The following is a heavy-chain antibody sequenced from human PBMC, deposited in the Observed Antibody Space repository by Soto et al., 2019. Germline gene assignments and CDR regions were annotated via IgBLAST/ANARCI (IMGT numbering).Heavy chain of an antibody. CDR1: GYSFTSYW. J-gene: IGHJ6*02. Sequence: GESLKISCKGSGYSFTSYWIGWVRQMPGKGLEWMGIIYPGDSDTRYSPSFQGQVTISADKSISTAYLQWSSLKASDTAMYYCARHAWRSSSSDYYYGMDVWGQGTTVTVSS. CDR3: ARHAWRSSSSDYYYGMDV. D-gene: IGHD6-6*01. V-gene: IGHV5-51*01. CDR2: IYPGDSDT.